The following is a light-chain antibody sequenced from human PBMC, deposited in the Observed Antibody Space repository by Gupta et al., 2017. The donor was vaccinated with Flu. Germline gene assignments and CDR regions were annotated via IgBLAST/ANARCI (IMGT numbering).Light chain of an antibody. V-gene: IGLV1-44*01. CDR3: VARDDRLNAWV. CDR1: SANIGSNT. J-gene: IGLJ3*02. Sequence: SVTICCSGSSANIGSNTVNWYQQLPGTAPKLLIYRDNQRPSGVPDRVSGSKSGTSASLAISGPQSEDEADYYCVARDDRLNAWVFGGGTKLTVL. CDR2: RDN.